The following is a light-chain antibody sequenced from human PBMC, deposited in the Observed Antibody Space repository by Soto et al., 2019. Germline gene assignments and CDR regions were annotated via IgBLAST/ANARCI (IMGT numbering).Light chain of an antibody. Sequence: EILLTQSPDTLSLSPGDRATLSCGGSQTVSRKYLACCQQRNGQAPRLLIYGASTRAAGIPERFSGSGYGTDLTLTINRLENEDSEVYFCQQYNGQTTTFGHGTRLEIK. V-gene: IGKV3-20*01. J-gene: IGKJ5*01. CDR1: QTVSRKY. CDR3: QQYNGQTTT. CDR2: GAS.